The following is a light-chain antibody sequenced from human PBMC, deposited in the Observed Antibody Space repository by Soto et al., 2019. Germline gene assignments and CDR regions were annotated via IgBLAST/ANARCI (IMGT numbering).Light chain of an antibody. CDR3: QQRSAGVT. CDR1: QSVSSY. J-gene: IGKJ5*01. CDR2: DAS. Sequence: EIVLTQSPATLSLSPGERATLSCRASQSVSSYLAWYQHKPGQAPRLLIYDASNRATATPPRFSGSGSGTDFTLTISSLEPEDFAVYYCQQRSAGVTFGQGTRLEIK. V-gene: IGKV3-11*01.